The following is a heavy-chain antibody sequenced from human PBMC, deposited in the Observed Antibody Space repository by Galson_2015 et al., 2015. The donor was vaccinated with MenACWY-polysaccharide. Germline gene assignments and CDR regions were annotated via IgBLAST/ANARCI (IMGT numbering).Heavy chain of an antibody. J-gene: IGHJ4*02. CDR3: ARAWDY. CDR2: ISYDGSKK. V-gene: IGHV3-30-3*01. Sequence: SLRLSCAASGFSFSNYTIHWVRQAPGKGLEWVVVISYDGSKKYYADSVKGRFTISRDNSKNTVYLQMNSLRADDTAVYYRARAWDYWGQGTLVTVSS. CDR1: GFSFSNYT.